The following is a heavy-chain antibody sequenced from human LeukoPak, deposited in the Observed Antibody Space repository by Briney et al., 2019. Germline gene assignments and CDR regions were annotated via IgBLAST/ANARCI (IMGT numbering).Heavy chain of an antibody. V-gene: IGHV4-61*09. D-gene: IGHD1-26*01. CDR2: IYTSGTTT. CDR3: ARAKKRSGRSRNFYLDV. J-gene: IGHJ6*03. Sequence: SETLSLTCTVSADPINSGVYYWNWIRQPAGKGLEWIGHIYTSGTTTNSNPSLKSRVAISLDTSKNHFSLKLSSVTAADTAVYYCARAKKRSGRSRNFYLDVWGKGTTVTVSS. CDR1: ADPINSGVYY.